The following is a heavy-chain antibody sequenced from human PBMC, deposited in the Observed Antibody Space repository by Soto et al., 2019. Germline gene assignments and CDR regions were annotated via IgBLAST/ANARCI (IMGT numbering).Heavy chain of an antibody. CDR3: ARANAAIYYYYGMDV. Sequence: SETLSLTSTVSGGSISSYYWSWIRQPPGKGLEWIGYIYYSGSTNYNPSLKSRVTISVDTSKNQFSMKLSSVTAADTAVYYCARANAAIYYYYGMDVWGQGTNVTLSS. J-gene: IGHJ6*02. D-gene: IGHD2-15*01. CDR2: IYYSGST. V-gene: IGHV4-59*01. CDR1: GGSISSYY.